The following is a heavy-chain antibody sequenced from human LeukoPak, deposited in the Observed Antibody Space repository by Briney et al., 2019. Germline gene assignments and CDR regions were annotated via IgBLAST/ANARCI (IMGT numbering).Heavy chain of an antibody. CDR2: INPNSGGT. J-gene: IGHJ4*02. D-gene: IGHD3-22*01. Sequence: ASVKVSCKASGYIFTGYYMHWVRQAPGQGLEWMGWINPNSGGTNYAQKLQGRVTMTTDTSTSTAYMELSSLRSEDTAVYYCARDIYYDSSGYSYYFDYWGQGTLVTVSS. CDR3: ARDIYYDSSGYSYYFDY. CDR1: GYIFTGYY. V-gene: IGHV1-2*02.